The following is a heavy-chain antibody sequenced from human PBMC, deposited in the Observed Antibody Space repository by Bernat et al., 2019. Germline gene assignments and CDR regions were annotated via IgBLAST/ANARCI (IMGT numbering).Heavy chain of an antibody. Sequence: QVQLVESGGGVVQPGRSLRLSCAASGFTFSSYGMHWVRQAPGKGLEWVAVISYDGSHKYYADSVKGRFTISRDNSKNTLFLHMNSLRAEDTAVYYCAKDLAGRSAFDSWGRGTMVTVSS. J-gene: IGHJ3*02. CDR2: ISYDGSHK. D-gene: IGHD3-10*01. CDR1: GFTFSSYG. V-gene: IGHV3-30*18. CDR3: AKDLAGRSAFDS.